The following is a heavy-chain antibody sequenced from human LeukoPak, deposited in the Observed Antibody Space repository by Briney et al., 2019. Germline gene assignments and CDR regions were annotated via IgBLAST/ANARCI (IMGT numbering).Heavy chain of an antibody. D-gene: IGHD5-18*01. Sequence: PSETLSLTCAAYGGSFSGYYWSWIRQPPGKGLEWIGEINHSGSTNYNPSLKSRVTISVDTSKSQSSLRLSSVTAADTAVYYCARCFADTALDYWGQGTPVTVSS. CDR3: ARCFADTALDY. J-gene: IGHJ4*02. V-gene: IGHV4-34*01. CDR2: INHSGST. CDR1: GGSFSGYY.